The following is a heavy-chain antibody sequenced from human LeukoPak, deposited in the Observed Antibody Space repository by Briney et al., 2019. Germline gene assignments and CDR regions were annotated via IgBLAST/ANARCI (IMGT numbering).Heavy chain of an antibody. Sequence: PSETLSLTXTVSGGSISSYYWTWIRQPPGKGLEWIGYIHSTGSTNYNPSLKSRVTISLDTSKNQFSLKLNSVTAADTAVYFCARDPNYYVQWGQGILVTVSS. CDR2: IHSTGST. J-gene: IGHJ4*02. D-gene: IGHD1-26*01. CDR1: GGSISSYY. CDR3: ARDPNYYVQ. V-gene: IGHV4-59*01.